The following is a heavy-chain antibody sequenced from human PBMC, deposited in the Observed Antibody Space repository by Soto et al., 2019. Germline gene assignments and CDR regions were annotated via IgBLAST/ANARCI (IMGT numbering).Heavy chain of an antibody. Sequence: VRLQEWGPGLVKPSQTLSLKCSVSGGSITTGGRYWSWIRQLPGKGLVWIGDIYYSGNTYYNASLKIRVTISVEAAKNQFSLKLSSVTAADTAVYYCAQALVFTGGDGFDIWGQGRLVTVSS. D-gene: IGHD1-1*01. CDR2: IYYSGNT. V-gene: IGHV4-31*02. J-gene: IGHJ3*02. CDR1: GGSITTGGRY. CDR3: AQALVFTGGDGFDI.